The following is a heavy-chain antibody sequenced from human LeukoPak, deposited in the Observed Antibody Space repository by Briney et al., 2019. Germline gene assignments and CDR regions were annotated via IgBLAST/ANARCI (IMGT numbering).Heavy chain of an antibody. CDR1: GFSFSNFG. J-gene: IGHJ4*02. Sequence: PGGSLRLSCAASGFSFSNFGMNWVRQGLGKGLEWVSSITGRGSSAYYADSVKGRFTISRDNSKNTLYLQMNSLRAEDTAVYYCAKSGYCSGGSCYFYFDYWGQGTLVTVSS. CDR3: AKSGYCSGGSCYFYFDY. V-gene: IGHV3-23*01. D-gene: IGHD2-15*01. CDR2: ITGRGSSA.